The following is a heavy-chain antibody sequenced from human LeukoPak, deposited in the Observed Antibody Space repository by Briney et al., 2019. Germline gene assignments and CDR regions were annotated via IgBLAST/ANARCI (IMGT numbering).Heavy chain of an antibody. CDR1: GYSFTSYW. D-gene: IGHD1-26*01. J-gene: IGHJ4*02. CDR2: IYPGDSDT. Sequence: GESLKISCKGSGYSFTSYWIGWVRQMPGKGLEWMGIIYPGDSDTRYSPSFQGQVTISADKSISTAYLQWSSLKASDTAMYYCAVVGATTRWIYYFDYWGQGTLVTVSS. V-gene: IGHV5-51*01. CDR3: AVVGATTRWIYYFDY.